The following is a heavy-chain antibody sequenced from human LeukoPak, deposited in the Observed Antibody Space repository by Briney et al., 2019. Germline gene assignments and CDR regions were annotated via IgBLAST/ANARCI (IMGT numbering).Heavy chain of an antibody. D-gene: IGHD1-1*01. J-gene: IGHJ4*02. Sequence: PGGSLRLSCITSGGSFGHYYMRWIRQAAGKGMEWIGYMSGSGFKVEYADSGKGRFTIARDNHKKSLFLQMDSLRLDDTAVYYCPSGPRWNDYWGQGTRLTVSS. CDR1: GGSFGHYY. V-gene: IGHV3-11*01. CDR3: PSGPRWNDY. CDR2: MSGSGFKV.